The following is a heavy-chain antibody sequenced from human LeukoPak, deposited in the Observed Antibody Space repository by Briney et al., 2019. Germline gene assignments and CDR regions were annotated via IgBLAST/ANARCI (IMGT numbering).Heavy chain of an antibody. CDR3: ATGPGVAKEAAFDI. CDR2: ISYDGSNK. V-gene: IGHV3-30*03. CDR1: GLPFSSYG. Sequence: GGSLRLSCAGSGLPFSSYGMHWVGQAPGKGLGWVAVISYDGSNKYYAGSVKGRFTISRDNSKNTLYLQMNSLRAEDAAVYYCATGPGVAKEAAFDIWGQGTMVTVSS. J-gene: IGHJ3*02. D-gene: IGHD2-15*01.